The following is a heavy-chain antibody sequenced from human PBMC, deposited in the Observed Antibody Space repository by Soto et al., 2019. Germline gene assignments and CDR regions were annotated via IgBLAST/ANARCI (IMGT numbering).Heavy chain of an antibody. CDR1: GFTVSSKY. V-gene: IGHV3-53*04. CDR2: IYSGGGT. J-gene: IGHJ6*02. D-gene: IGHD3-3*01. Sequence: EVQLVESGGGFVQPGGSLRLSCAASGFTVSSKYMNWVRQAPGKGLEWVSVIYSGGGTYYADSVKGRFTMSRHNSNNTLYLQMNSLRGEDTAVYYCARGNLEGKQRNGMDVWGRGTTVTVSS. CDR3: ARGNLEGKQRNGMDV.